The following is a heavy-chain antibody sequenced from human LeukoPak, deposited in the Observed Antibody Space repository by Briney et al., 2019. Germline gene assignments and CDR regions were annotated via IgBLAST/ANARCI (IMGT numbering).Heavy chain of an antibody. Sequence: ASVKVSCKASGYTFTSYLFSWVRQPPGQGLEWMGWIRAHNGDTNHAQQLKGRVTMTTDISTRTAYMELRSLRSEDTAVYYCARGEFICTINTCYASALDSWGQGTLVTVSS. J-gene: IGHJ4*02. V-gene: IGHV1-18*01. CDR2: IRAHNGDT. D-gene: IGHD2-2*01. CDR1: GYTFTSYL. CDR3: ARGEFICTINTCYASALDS.